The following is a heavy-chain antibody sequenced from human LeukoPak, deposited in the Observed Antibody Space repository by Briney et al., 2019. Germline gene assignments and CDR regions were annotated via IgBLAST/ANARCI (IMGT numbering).Heavy chain of an antibody. D-gene: IGHD6-13*01. CDR2: IGPSDSYT. J-gene: IGHJ6*02. V-gene: IGHV5-10-1*01. CDR1: SYSVSVYI. Sequence: GGFRWAFGKGASYSVSVYITRVAGSLKKKGLEWMGRIGPSDSYTNYSPSFQGRVTISADKSISTAYLQWSSLKASDTAMYYCASRPPRLAAAATEYYYYGMDVWGQGTTVTVSS. CDR3: ASRPPRLAAAATEYYYYGMDV.